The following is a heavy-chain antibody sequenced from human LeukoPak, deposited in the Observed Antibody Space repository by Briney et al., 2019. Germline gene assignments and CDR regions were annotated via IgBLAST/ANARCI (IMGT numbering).Heavy chain of an antibody. CDR2: VIPIFGTA. Sequence: ASVKGSCKASGGTFSSYAISWVRQAPGQGLEWMGGVIPIFGTANYAQKFQGRVTITADESTSTAYMELSSLRSEDTAVYYCARDYDSSGYYSNWGQGTLVTVSS. V-gene: IGHV1-69*01. CDR1: GGTFSSYA. CDR3: ARDYDSSGYYSN. J-gene: IGHJ4*02. D-gene: IGHD3-22*01.